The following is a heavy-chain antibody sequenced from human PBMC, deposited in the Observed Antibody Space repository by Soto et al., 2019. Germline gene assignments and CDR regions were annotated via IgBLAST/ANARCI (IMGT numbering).Heavy chain of an antibody. CDR1: GGSVSSGSYY. CDR3: ARASIAARLPKFRFDP. Sequence: PSETLSLTCTVSGGSVSSGSYYWSWIRQPPGKGLEWIGYIYYSGSTNYNPSLKSRVTISVDTSKNQFSLKLSSVTAADTAVYYCARASIAARLPKFRFDPWGQGTLVTVSS. CDR2: IYYSGST. V-gene: IGHV4-61*01. D-gene: IGHD6-13*01. J-gene: IGHJ5*02.